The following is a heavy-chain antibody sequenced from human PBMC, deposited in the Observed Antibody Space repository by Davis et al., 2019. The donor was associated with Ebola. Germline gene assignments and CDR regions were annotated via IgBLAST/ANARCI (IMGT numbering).Heavy chain of an antibody. CDR1: GFTFGSYG. J-gene: IGHJ6*02. D-gene: IGHD3-10*01. CDR3: AKDRPYYYGSGRGGMDV. Sequence: GESLKISCAASGFTFGSYGMHWVRQAPGKGLEWVAVISYDGSNKYYADSVKGRFTISRDNSKNTLYLQMNSLRAEDTAVYYCAKDRPYYYGSGRGGMDVWGQGTTVTVSS. V-gene: IGHV3-30*18. CDR2: ISYDGSNK.